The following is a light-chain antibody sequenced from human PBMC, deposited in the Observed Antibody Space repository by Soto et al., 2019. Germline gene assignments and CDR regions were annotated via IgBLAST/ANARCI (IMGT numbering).Light chain of an antibody. J-gene: IGKJ2*01. Sequence: DIQMTQSPSTLSASVGDRVTITCRASQSISSWLAWYQQKPGKAPNLLIYKASSLESGVPSRFSGSGSGTEFTLTISSLQPDDFATYYCQQDNSYPYTFGQGTNLEIK. CDR1: QSISSW. CDR3: QQDNSYPYT. CDR2: KAS. V-gene: IGKV1-5*03.